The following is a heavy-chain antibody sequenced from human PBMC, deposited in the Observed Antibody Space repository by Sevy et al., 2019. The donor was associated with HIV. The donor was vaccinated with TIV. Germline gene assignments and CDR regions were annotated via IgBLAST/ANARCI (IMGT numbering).Heavy chain of an antibody. V-gene: IGHV3-33*01. CDR2: IWYDGSNK. Sequence: GGSLRLSCAASGFTFSSYGMHWVRQAPGKGLEWVAVIWYDGSNKYYADSVQGRFTISRDNSKNTLYLQMNSLRAEDTAVYYCARDMYYYDSSGYYGYWGQGTLVTVSS. D-gene: IGHD3-22*01. CDR1: GFTFSSYG. CDR3: ARDMYYYDSSGYYGY. J-gene: IGHJ4*02.